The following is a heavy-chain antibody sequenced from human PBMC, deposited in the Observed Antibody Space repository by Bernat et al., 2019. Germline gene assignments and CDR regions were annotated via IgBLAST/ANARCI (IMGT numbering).Heavy chain of an antibody. D-gene: IGHD3-3*01. J-gene: IGHJ5*02. Sequence: QLQLQESGPGLVKPSETLSLTCTVSGGSISSSSYYWGWIRQPPGKGLEWIGSIYYSGSTYYNPSLKSRVTISVDTSKNQFSLKLCSVTAADTAVYYCATTYYAFWSGYFPTPSRGVDWFDPWGQGTLVTVSS. CDR1: GGSISSSSYY. V-gene: IGHV4-39*01. CDR2: IYYSGST. CDR3: ATTYYAFWSGYFPTPSRGVDWFDP.